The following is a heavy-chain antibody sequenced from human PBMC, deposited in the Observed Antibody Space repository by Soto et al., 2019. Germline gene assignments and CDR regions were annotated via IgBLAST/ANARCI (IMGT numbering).Heavy chain of an antibody. D-gene: IGHD6-6*01. J-gene: IGHJ6*02. CDR1: EFTFSPYP. V-gene: IGHV3-30*09. CDR3: AKDQSASSNSYHAMDV. CDR2: ISFDGATK. Sequence: QEQLVESGGGVVQPGRPLRLSCAASEFTFSPYPMHWVRQAPGKGLEWVADISFDGATKYYADSVKGRFAISRDNSMNTLSLQMNSLRTEDTAVYYCAKDQSASSNSYHAMDVWGPGTMVTVSS.